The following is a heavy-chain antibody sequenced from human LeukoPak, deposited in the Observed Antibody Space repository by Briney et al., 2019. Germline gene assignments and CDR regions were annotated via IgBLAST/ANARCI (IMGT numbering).Heavy chain of an antibody. D-gene: IGHD5-12*01. CDR3: ATLGATITGFVY. CDR2: FDPEDGET. Sequence: ASVKVSCKVSGYTLTELSMHWVRQTPGKGLEWMGGFDPEDGETIYAQKFQGRVTMTEDTSTDTAYMELSSLRSEDTAVYYCATLGATITGFVYWGQGTLVTVSS. J-gene: IGHJ4*02. CDR1: GYTLTELS. V-gene: IGHV1-24*01.